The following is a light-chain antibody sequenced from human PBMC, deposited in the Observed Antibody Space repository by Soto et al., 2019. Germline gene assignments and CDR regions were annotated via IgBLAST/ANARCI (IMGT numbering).Light chain of an antibody. J-gene: IGKJ1*01. CDR1: RSVDLW. CDR3: QEYNSYTGT. CDR2: DAS. Sequence: DIQMTQSPSYVSASVGDRVTITCSASRSVDLWLAWYQQKQGKGPKXLIYDASSLQSGVPSRFSGSGSGTELTITISSLQPDDFGTYDGQEYNSYTGTFGPGTKVDI. V-gene: IGKV1-5*01.